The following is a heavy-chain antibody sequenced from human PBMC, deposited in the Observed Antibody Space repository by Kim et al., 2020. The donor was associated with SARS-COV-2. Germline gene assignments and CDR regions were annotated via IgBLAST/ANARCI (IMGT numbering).Heavy chain of an antibody. Sequence: GGSLRLSCAASGFTFSSYAMSWVRQAPGKGLEWVSLITGSGAGTYYADSVKGRFTISRDNSKNTLYLQMNSLRAEDTAVYYCAKSQSGGNPPHDPWGQGTLVTVSS. CDR1: GFTFSSYA. CDR3: AKSQSGGNPPHDP. J-gene: IGHJ5*02. CDR2: ITGSGAGT. D-gene: IGHD2-15*01. V-gene: IGHV3-23*01.